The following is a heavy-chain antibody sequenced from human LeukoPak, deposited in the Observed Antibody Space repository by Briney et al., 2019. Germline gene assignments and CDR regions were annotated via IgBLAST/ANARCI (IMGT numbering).Heavy chain of an antibody. CDR1: GFTFSSYA. Sequence: GGSLRLSCAASGFTFSSYAMSWVRQAPGKGLGWVSAISGSGGSTYYADSVKGRFTISRDNSKNTLYLQMNSLRAEDTAVYYCARDSLSTYDYVWGSYRYPLHFDYWGQGTLVTVSS. D-gene: IGHD3-16*02. V-gene: IGHV3-23*01. J-gene: IGHJ4*02. CDR3: ARDSLSTYDYVWGSYRYPLHFDY. CDR2: ISGSGGST.